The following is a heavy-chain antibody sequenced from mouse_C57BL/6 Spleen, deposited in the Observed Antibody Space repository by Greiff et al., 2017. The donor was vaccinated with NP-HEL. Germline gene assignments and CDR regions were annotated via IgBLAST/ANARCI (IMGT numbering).Heavy chain of an antibody. CDR2: IYPGDGDT. J-gene: IGHJ4*01. CDR3: ARGAMDY. V-gene: IGHV1-80*01. CDR1: GYAFSSYW. Sequence: QVQLQQSGAELVKPGASVKISCKASGYAFSSYWMTWVKQRPGKGLEWIGQIYPGDGDTNYNGKFKGKATLTADKSSSTAYMQLSSLTSEDSAVYFCARGAMDYWGQGTSVTVSS.